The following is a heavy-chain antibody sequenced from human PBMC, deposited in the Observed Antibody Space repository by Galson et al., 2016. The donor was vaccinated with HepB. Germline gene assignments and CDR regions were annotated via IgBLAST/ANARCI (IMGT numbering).Heavy chain of an antibody. J-gene: IGHJ4*02. CDR2: ISGGGGST. CDR3: AKYLDYYDSSGVDY. Sequence: SLRLSCAASGFTFNNYAMSWVRQAPGKGLEWVSAISGGGGSTYYANSVQGRFTISRDNSKNTLYLQMNSLTAEDTALYYCAKYLDYYDSSGVDYWGQGTLVTVSS. D-gene: IGHD3-22*01. CDR1: GFTFNNYA. V-gene: IGHV3-23*01.